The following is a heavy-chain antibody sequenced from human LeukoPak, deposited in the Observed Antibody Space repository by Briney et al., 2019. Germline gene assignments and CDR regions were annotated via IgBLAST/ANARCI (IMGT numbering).Heavy chain of an antibody. Sequence: PGGSLRLSCAASGFTFSSYAMSWVRQAPGKGLEWVSAISGSGGSTYYADSVKGRFTISRGNSKNTLYLQMNSLRAEDTAVYYCAKDRHSSGYYQSPIDYWGQGTLVTVSS. CDR3: AKDRHSSGYYQSPIDY. CDR2: ISGSGGST. D-gene: IGHD3-22*01. J-gene: IGHJ4*02. V-gene: IGHV3-23*01. CDR1: GFTFSSYA.